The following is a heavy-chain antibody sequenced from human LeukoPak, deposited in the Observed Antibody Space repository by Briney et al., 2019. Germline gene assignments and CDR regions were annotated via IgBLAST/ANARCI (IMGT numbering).Heavy chain of an antibody. CDR1: GFTFSSYG. CDR2: IRYDGSNK. CDR3: GSVCLYSSGCIRLMEY. V-gene: IGHV3-30*02. Sequence: PGGCLRLSCAASGFTFSSYGMHWVRQAPGKGLEWVAFIRYDGSNKYYADSVKGRFTISRDNSKNTLYLQMNSLRAEDRAVYYYGSVCLYSSGCIRLMEYGGQGTLVTVSS. D-gene: IGHD6-19*01. J-gene: IGHJ4*02.